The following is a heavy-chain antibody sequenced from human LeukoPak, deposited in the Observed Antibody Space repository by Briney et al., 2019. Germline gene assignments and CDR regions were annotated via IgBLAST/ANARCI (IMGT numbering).Heavy chain of an antibody. V-gene: IGHV3-11*01. CDR1: GFTFSDYY. D-gene: IGHD6-25*01. CDR3: AKEAASFDP. CDR2: ISSSGSTI. J-gene: IGHJ5*02. Sequence: GGSLRLSCAASGFTFSDYYMSWIRQAPGKGLEWVSYISSSGSTIYYADSVKGRFTISRDNAKNTLYLQMNNLRADDTALYYCAKEAASFDPWGQGTLVTVSS.